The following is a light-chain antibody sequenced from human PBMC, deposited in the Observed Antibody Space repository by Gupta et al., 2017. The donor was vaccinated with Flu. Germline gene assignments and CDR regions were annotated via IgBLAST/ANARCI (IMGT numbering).Light chain of an antibody. CDR2: GNS. CDR1: SSNIGAGYD. J-gene: IGLJ2*01. CDR3: QSYDSSLSVV. Sequence: SVTISCTGSSSNIGAGYDVHWYQQLPGTAPKLLIYGNSNRPSGVPDRFSGSKSGTSASLAITGLQAEEEADYYCQSYDSSLSVVFGGGTKLTVL. V-gene: IGLV1-40*01.